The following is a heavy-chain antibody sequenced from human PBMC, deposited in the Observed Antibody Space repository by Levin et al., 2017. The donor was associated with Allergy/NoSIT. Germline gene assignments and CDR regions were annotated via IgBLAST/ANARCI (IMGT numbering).Heavy chain of an antibody. CDR2: IHQDGDEK. D-gene: IGHD1-1*01. CDR3: ARVERRWYNALYYNYFHGMDV. J-gene: IGHJ6*02. Sequence: GGSLRLSCAASGFMFSTYWMSWVRQAPGKGLEWVANIHQDGDEKYYVDSVKGRFTIARDNAKNSLFLQLNSLRVEDTAVYFCARVERRWYNALYYNYFHGMDVRGQGTTVTVSS. CDR1: GFMFSTYW. V-gene: IGHV3-7*01.